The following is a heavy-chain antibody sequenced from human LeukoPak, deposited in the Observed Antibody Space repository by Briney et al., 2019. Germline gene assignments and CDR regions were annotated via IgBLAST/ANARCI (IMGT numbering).Heavy chain of an antibody. CDR1: GGSISSSSYY. J-gene: IGHJ4*02. CDR3: ARATVTFDY. CDR2: IYYSGST. Sequence: SETLSLTCTVSGGSISSSSYYWGWIRQPPGKGLEWIGSIYYSGSTYYNPSLKSRVTISVDTSKNQFSLKLSSVTAADTAVYYCARATVTFDYWGQGTLVSVSS. D-gene: IGHD4-11*01. V-gene: IGHV4-39*07.